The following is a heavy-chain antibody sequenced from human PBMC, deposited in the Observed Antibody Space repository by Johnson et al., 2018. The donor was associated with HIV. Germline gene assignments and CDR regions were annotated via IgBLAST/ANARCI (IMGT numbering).Heavy chain of an antibody. CDR3: ARVPSFLGRGLDAFDI. CDR2: IYSGGST. V-gene: IGHV3-66*01. D-gene: IGHD2/OR15-2a*01. J-gene: IGHJ3*02. Sequence: VQLVESGGGLVQPGGSLRLSCAASGFTVSSNYMSWVRQAPGKGLDWVSIIYSGGSTYYADSVQGRFTISSDNSKNSLYLQMNSLRAEDTALYYGARVPSFLGRGLDAFDIWGQGTMVTVSS. CDR1: GFTVSSNY.